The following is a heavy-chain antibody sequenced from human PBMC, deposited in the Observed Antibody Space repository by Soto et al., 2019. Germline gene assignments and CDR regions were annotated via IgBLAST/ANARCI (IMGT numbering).Heavy chain of an antibody. V-gene: IGHV4-59*08. CDR2: MHNSGST. D-gene: IGHD3-3*01. J-gene: IGHJ4*02. CDR3: ARGHYDFWSGYFATIDY. Sequence: SETLSLTCTVSGGSISSYYWSWIRQPPGKGLEWIGYMHNSGSTKYNPSLKSRVIISADTSKNQFSLKLSSVTAADSAVYYCARGHYDFWSGYFATIDYWGQGTLVTVSS. CDR1: GGSISSYY.